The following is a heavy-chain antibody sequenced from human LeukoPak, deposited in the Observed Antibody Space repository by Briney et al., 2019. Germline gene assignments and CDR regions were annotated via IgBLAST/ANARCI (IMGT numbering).Heavy chain of an antibody. CDR3: VLAMGEYFDY. D-gene: IGHD2/OR15-2a*01. Sequence: ASVKVSCKASGYTFTDHYIHWVRQAPGQGLEWVGWTNPKTGGTKYAQRFQDRVTMSRDTSIRTAYMELRRPMSDDTAVYYCVLAMGEYFDYWGQGTLVTVSS. CDR2: TNPKTGGT. J-gene: IGHJ4*02. V-gene: IGHV1-2*02. CDR1: GYTFTDHY.